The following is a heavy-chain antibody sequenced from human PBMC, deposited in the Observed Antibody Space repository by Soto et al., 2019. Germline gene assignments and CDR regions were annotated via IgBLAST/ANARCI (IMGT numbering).Heavy chain of an antibody. CDR1: GFTFSSYS. Sequence: GGSLRLSCAASGFTFSSYSMNWVRQAPGKGLEWVSYISSSSSTIYYADSVKGRFTISRDNAKNSLYLQMNSLRAEDTAVYYCARDILPWSGHLPSLVDYWGQGTLVTVSS. D-gene: IGHD3-3*01. CDR3: ARDILPWSGHLPSLVDY. CDR2: ISSSSSTI. J-gene: IGHJ4*02. V-gene: IGHV3-48*01.